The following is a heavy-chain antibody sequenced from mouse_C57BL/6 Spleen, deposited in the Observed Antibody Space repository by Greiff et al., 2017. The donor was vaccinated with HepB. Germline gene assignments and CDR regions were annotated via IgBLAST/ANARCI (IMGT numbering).Heavy chain of an antibody. D-gene: IGHD1-1*01. CDR3: ARGGYGSSYGWYFDV. CDR2: ISSGSSTI. CDR1: GFTFSDYG. Sequence: EVMLVESGGGLVKPGGFLKLSCAASGFTFSDYGMHWVRQAPEKGLEWVAYISSGSSTIYYADTVKGRFTISRDNAKNTLFLQMTSLRSEDTAMYYCARGGYGSSYGWYFDVWGTGTTVTVSS. J-gene: IGHJ1*03. V-gene: IGHV5-17*01.